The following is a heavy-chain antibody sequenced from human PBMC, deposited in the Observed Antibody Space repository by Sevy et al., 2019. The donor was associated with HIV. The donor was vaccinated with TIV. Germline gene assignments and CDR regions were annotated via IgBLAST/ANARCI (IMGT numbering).Heavy chain of an antibody. J-gene: IGHJ6*02. D-gene: IGHD3-3*01. CDR1: GFTFSTYA. CDR2: ISDSGGST. Sequence: GGSLRLSCAASGFTFSTYAMSWVRQTPGKGLQLVSVISDSGGSTYYADSVKGRFTISRDNSKNTMYLQMNSLRAEDTAVYYCARRPDFGRVIPTGVMDVWGQGSAVTVSS. V-gene: IGHV3-23*01. CDR3: ARRPDFGRVIPTGVMDV.